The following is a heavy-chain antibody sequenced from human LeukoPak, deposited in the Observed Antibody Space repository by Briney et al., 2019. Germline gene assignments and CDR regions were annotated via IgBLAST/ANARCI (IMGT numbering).Heavy chain of an antibody. CDR3: ARDEYYYGSGSGKPTYYFDY. V-gene: IGHV3-20*04. CDR1: GFTFDDYT. Sequence: PGGSLRLSCAASGFTFDDYTMHWVRQAPGKGLEWVSGINWNGGSTGYADSVKGRFTISRDNAKNSLYLQMNSLRAEDTALYYCARDEYYYGSGSGKPTYYFDYWGQGTLVTVSS. CDR2: INWNGGST. D-gene: IGHD3-10*01. J-gene: IGHJ4*02.